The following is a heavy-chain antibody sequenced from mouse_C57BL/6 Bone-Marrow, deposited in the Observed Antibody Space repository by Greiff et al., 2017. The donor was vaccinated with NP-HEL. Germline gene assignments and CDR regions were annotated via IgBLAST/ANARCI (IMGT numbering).Heavy chain of an antibody. Sequence: QVQLQQPGAELVKPGASVKLSCKASGYTFTSYWMHWVKQRPGQGLEWIGMIHPNSGSTNYNEKFKSKDTLTVDKSSSTAYMQLSSLTSEDSAVYYCARAYYSNYGGFYFDYWGQGTTLTVSS. J-gene: IGHJ2*01. V-gene: IGHV1-64*01. CDR1: GYTFTSYW. D-gene: IGHD2-5*01. CDR2: IHPNSGST. CDR3: ARAYYSNYGGFYFDY.